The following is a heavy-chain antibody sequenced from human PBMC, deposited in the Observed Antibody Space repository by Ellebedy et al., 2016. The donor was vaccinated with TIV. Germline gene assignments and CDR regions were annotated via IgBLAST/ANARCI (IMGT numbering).Heavy chain of an antibody. V-gene: IGHV3-30*18. J-gene: IGHJ6*02. Sequence: PGGSLRLSCAASGFIFSTYGMHWVRQAPGKGLEWVAVISYDGSNYYYADSVKGRFTISRDNSKNTLFLQMDSLRAEDSAVYYCAKVEGRRREPLRAYHYNGMDVWGQGTTVTVSS. CDR1: GFIFSTYG. CDR3: AKVEGRRREPLRAYHYNGMDV. D-gene: IGHD1-26*01. CDR2: ISYDGSNY.